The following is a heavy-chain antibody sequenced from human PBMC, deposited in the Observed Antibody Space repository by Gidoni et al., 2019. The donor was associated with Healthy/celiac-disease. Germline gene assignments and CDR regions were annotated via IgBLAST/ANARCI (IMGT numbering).Heavy chain of an antibody. V-gene: IGHV4-38-2*02. D-gene: IGHD4-17*01. CDR3: ARDLRQTVTTITAPFDP. J-gene: IGHJ5*02. CDR1: GYSISSGYS. Sequence: QVQLQESGPGLVKPSETLSLTCAVSGYSISSGYSWGWIRQPPGKGLEWIGSIYHSGSTYYNPSLKSRVTISVDTSKNQFSLKLSSVTAADTAVYYCARDLRQTVTTITAPFDPWGQGTLVTVSS. CDR2: IYHSGST.